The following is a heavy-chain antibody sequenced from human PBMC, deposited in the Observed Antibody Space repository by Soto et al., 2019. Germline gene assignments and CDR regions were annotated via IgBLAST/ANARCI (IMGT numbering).Heavy chain of an antibody. D-gene: IGHD3-16*02. CDR2: IYASGTT. V-gene: IGHV4-4*07. CDR1: GGSVRGSH. CDR3: VKNYRSDGPGWFDP. Sequence: PWETLSLTFIVSGGSVRGSHWTWIRQSAAKGLEWIGRIYASGTTNYNPSLKSRVTMSVDTSRNQFSLNVKSVTAEDAALYYCVKNYRSDGPGWFDPWGQGIQVTVSS. J-gene: IGHJ5*02.